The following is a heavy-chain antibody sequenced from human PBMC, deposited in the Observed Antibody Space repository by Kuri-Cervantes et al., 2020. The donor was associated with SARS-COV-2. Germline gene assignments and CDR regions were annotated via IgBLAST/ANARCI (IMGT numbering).Heavy chain of an antibody. CDR1: GYTFTGYY. V-gene: IGHV1-2*02. D-gene: IGHD1/OR15-1a*01. Sequence: ASVKVSCKASGYTFTGYYMHWVRQAPGQGLGWMGWINPNSGGTNYAQKFQGRVTMTRDTSISTAYMELSRLRSDDTAVYYCARDLRRGNSLDYWGQGTLVTVSS. CDR2: INPNSGGT. J-gene: IGHJ4*02. CDR3: ARDLRRGNSLDY.